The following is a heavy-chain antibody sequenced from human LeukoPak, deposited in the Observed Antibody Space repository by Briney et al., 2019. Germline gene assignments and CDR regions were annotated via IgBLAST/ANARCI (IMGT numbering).Heavy chain of an antibody. CDR1: HYTFSYYF. CDR3: ARVRAYPYNSSPRHWFNP. D-gene: IGHD1-14*01. V-gene: IGHV3-30*04. Sequence: GGSLRLSCEGSHYTFSYYFMYWVRQAPGKELEWWAAISDDGTSEHYADSVKGRFTISRDNSKNSLYLQMNRLRTEDTAMYYCARVRAYPYNSSPRHWFNPWGQGTLVTVSS. J-gene: IGHJ5*02. CDR2: ISDDGTSE.